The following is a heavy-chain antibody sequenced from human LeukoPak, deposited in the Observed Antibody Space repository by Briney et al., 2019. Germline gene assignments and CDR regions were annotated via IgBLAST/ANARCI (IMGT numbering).Heavy chain of an antibody. V-gene: IGHV3-30*04. D-gene: IGHD4-23*01. CDR3: AKDLRKTTVVPGDAFDI. CDR2: ISYDGSNK. CDR1: GFTFSRYA. Sequence: GGSLRLSCATSGFTFSRYAFHWVRQAPGKGLEWVAVISYDGSNKYYADSVKGRFTISRDNSKNTLYLQMNSLRAEDTAVYYCAKDLRKTTVVPGDAFDIWGQGTMVTVSS. J-gene: IGHJ3*02.